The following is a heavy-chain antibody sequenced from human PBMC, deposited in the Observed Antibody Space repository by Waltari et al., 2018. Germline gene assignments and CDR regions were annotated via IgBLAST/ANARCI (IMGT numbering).Heavy chain of an antibody. CDR2: IKQDGSVK. CDR3: ARDSGYSGYNSYSFDY. Sequence: EVQLVESGGGLVKPGGSLRLPCGASGFTGRSCWMTWVRQAPGKGLEWVANIKQDGSVKYYVDSVRGRFTISRDNAKNSLYLQMNILRAEDTAVYYCARDSGYSGYNSYSFDYWGQGTLVTVSS. J-gene: IGHJ4*02. D-gene: IGHD5-12*01. CDR1: GFTGRSCW. V-gene: IGHV3-7*01.